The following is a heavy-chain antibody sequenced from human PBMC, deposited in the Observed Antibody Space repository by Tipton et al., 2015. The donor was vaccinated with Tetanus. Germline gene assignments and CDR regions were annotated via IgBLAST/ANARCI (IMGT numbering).Heavy chain of an antibody. D-gene: IGHD2-2*01. CDR1: GFMLSSYW. CDR3: AREGSSTRWYGNTWIGFYVGLDV. V-gene: IGHV3-7*01. Sequence: GSLRLSCEVSGFMLSSYWMSWVRQAPGKGLEWVANINQDGRETFYVDSLKGRSTISRDNDKSSVYLQLNSRRSEDTAVYYCAREGSSTRWYGNTWIGFYVGLDVWGQGTTVTGSS. J-gene: IGHJ6*01. CDR2: INQDGRET.